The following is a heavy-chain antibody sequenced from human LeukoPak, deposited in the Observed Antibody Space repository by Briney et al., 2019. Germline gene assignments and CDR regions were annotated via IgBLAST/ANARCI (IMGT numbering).Heavy chain of an antibody. V-gene: IGHV3-23*01. Sequence: GGSLRLSCAASGFTFSSYAMSWVRQAPGKGLEWVSAISGSGGSTYYADSVKGRFTISRDNSKNTLYLQMNSLRAEDTTVYYCAKGALGYCSGGSCRGGDYWGQGTLVTVSS. CDR1: GFTFSSYA. J-gene: IGHJ4*02. CDR2: ISGSGGST. CDR3: AKGALGYCSGGSCRGGDY. D-gene: IGHD2-15*01.